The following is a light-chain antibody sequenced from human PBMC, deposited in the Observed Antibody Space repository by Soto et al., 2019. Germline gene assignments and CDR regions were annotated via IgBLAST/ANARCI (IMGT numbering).Light chain of an antibody. V-gene: IGKV4-1*01. CDR3: QQYFRPWT. J-gene: IGKJ1*01. CDR1: QSVLYSSNHKNY. Sequence: DIVMTQSPDSLAVSLGERATINCKSSQSVLYSSNHKNYLAWYQQKPGQPPKLIIYWASTRESGVPDRFSGSGSGTDFTLTISSLQAEDVAVYYCQQYFRPWTFGQGTKVEIK. CDR2: WAS.